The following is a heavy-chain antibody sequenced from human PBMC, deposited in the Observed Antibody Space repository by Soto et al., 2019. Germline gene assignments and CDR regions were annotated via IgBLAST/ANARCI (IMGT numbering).Heavy chain of an antibody. D-gene: IGHD3-3*01. CDR3: ARPRITIFGVVIPYAFDI. CDR1: GYTFTSYA. Sequence: ASVKVSCKASGYTFTSYAMHWVRQAPGQRLEWMGWINAGNGNTKYSQKFQGRVTITRDTSASAAYMELSSLRSEATAVYYCARPRITIFGVVIPYAFDIWGQGTMVTVSS. CDR2: INAGNGNT. V-gene: IGHV1-3*01. J-gene: IGHJ3*02.